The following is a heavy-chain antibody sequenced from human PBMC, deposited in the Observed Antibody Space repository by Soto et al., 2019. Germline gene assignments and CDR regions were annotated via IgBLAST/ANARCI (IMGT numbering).Heavy chain of an antibody. V-gene: IGHV3-23*01. CDR1: GFTFSSYA. D-gene: IGHD3-10*01. CDR3: AKGITMVRGAAEYFQH. J-gene: IGHJ1*01. CDR2: ISGSGGST. Sequence: GGSLRLSCAASGFTFSSYAMSWVRQAPGKGLEWVSAISGSGGSTYYADSVKGRFTISRDNSKNTLYLQMNSLRAEDTAVYYCAKGITMVRGAAEYFQHWGQGTLFTVSS.